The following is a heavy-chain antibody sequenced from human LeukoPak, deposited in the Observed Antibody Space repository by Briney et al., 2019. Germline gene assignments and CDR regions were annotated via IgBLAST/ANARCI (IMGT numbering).Heavy chain of an antibody. J-gene: IGHJ4*02. V-gene: IGHV3-74*01. D-gene: IGHD3-22*01. CDR2: INGEGSST. CDR1: GFTFSSYW. CDR3: ARDLDTYYYDSSAYCQLDY. Sequence: PGGSLRLSCAASGFTFSSYWMHWVRQAPGKGLVWVSRINGEGSSTNYADSVKGRFTISRDSAKNTLYLEMNSQRAEDTAVYYCARDLDTYYYDSSAYCQLDYWGQGTLVTVSS.